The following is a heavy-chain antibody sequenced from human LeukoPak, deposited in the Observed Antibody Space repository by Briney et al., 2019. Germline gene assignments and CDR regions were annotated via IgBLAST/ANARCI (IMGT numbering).Heavy chain of an antibody. CDR1: GGSISSGSYY. D-gene: IGHD2-21*02. CDR3: AREAYCGGDCHDAFDI. CDR2: IYTSGST. J-gene: IGHJ3*02. Sequence: PSETLSLTCTVSGGSISSGSYYWSWIRQPAGKGLEWIGRIYTSGSTNYNPSLKSRVTISVDTSKNQFSLKLSSVTAADTAVYYCAREAYCGGDCHDAFDIWGQGTMVTVSS. V-gene: IGHV4-61*02.